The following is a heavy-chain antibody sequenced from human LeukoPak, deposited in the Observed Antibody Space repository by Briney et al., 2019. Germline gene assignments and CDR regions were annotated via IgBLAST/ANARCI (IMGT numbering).Heavy chain of an antibody. V-gene: IGHV3-23*01. J-gene: IGHJ4*02. CDR3: AKRGVVIRVILVGFHKEAYYFDA. CDR1: GITLSNYG. CDR2: ISGSAGGT. Sequence: GGSLRLSCAVSGITLSNYGMSWVRQAPGKGLEWVAGISGSAGGTNYANSVKGRFTISRDNRKSTLYLQMNSLRADDTAIYFCAKRGVVIRVILVGFHKEAYYFDAWGQGALVTVSP. D-gene: IGHD3-22*01.